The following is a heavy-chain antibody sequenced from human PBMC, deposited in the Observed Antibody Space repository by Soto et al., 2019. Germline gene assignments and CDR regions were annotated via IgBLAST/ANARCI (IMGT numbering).Heavy chain of an antibody. CDR2: VYYSGST. CDR1: GGSISGYY. D-gene: IGHD5-12*01. J-gene: IGHJ4*02. Sequence: PSETLSLTCTLSGGSISGYYWSWIRQPPGKGLEWIGYVYYSGSTKYNPSLESRVTISVDMSNNQFSLMLTSVTAADTAVYYCAKSRRTDAEGYRLDFWGKGTLVTVSS. CDR3: AKSRRTDAEGYRLDF. V-gene: IGHV4-59*01.